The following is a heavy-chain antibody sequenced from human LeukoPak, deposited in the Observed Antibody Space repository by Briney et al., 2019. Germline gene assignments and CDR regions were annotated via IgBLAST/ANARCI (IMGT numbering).Heavy chain of an antibody. Sequence: SRSLSLTRGVSGGSITNTTYWAWVGQPPGKEWEWMEEFNLQGITTSNPSLMGRSPTPVDKPKNRLTLQLTSVTAADTAVYYCAREGGPFRPLDYSGQGTLVTVS. CDR3: AREGGPFRPLDY. CDR2: FNLQGIT. J-gene: IGHJ4*02. D-gene: IGHD2/OR15-2a*01. CDR1: GGSITNTTY. V-gene: IGHV4-4*02.